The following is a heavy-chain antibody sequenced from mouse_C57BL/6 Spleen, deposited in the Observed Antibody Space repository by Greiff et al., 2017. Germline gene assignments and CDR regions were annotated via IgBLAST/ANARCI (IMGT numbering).Heavy chain of an antibody. CDR3: AREWNSNFDY. D-gene: IGHD2-5*01. CDR2: IYPRSGNT. J-gene: IGHJ2*03. Sequence: VQLQQSGAELARPGASVKLSCKASGYTFTSYGISWVKQRTGQGLEWIGEIYPRSGNTYYNEKFKGKATLTADKSSSTAYMELRSLTSEDSAVYFCAREWNSNFDYWGQGTRRTV. CDR1: GYTFTSYG. V-gene: IGHV1-81*01.